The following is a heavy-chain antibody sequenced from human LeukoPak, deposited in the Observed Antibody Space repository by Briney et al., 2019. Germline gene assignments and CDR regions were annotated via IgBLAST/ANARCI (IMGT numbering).Heavy chain of an antibody. D-gene: IGHD2-15*01. CDR1: GFSLSTSGVG. Sequence: SGPTLVKTTQTLTLTCTFSGFSLSTSGVGVGWIRQTPGKALEWLALIYWNNDKRYSPSLKSRLTITKDTSKNQVVLTMTNMDPVDTATYYCAHRHRMPHFDYWGQGTLITVSS. V-gene: IGHV2-5*01. CDR3: AHRHRMPHFDY. CDR2: IYWNNDK. J-gene: IGHJ4*02.